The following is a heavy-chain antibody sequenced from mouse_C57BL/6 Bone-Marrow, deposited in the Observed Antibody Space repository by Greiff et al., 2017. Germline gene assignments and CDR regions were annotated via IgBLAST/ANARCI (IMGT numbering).Heavy chain of an antibody. CDR1: GYAFTNYL. V-gene: IGHV1-54*01. D-gene: IGHD1-1*01. CDR3: ARSYGSSYDYFDY. J-gene: IGHJ2*01. CDR2: INPGSGGT. Sequence: QVQLQQSGAELVRPGTSVKVSCKASGYAFTNYLIVWVKQRPGQGLEWIGVINPGSGGTNYNEKFKGKATLTADKSSSTAYMQLSSLTSEDSAVYFCARSYGSSYDYFDYWGQGTTLTVSS.